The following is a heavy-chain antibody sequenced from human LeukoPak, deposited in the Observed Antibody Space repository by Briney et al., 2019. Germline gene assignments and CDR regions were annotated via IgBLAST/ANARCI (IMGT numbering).Heavy chain of an antibody. Sequence: PGGSLRLSCTASGFTFSSYAMSWVRQAPGKGLEGVAVISYDGSNKYYADSVKGRFTISRDNSKNTLYLQMNSLRAEDTAVYYCARDTPRLRFLEWHELFDYWGQGTLVTVSS. CDR3: ARDTPRLRFLEWHELFDY. V-gene: IGHV3-30-3*01. J-gene: IGHJ4*02. CDR2: ISYDGSNK. D-gene: IGHD3-3*01. CDR1: GFTFSSYA.